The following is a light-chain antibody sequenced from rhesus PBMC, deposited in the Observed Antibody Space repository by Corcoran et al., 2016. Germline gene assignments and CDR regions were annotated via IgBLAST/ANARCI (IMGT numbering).Light chain of an antibody. J-gene: IGKJ2*01. CDR1: QSMSSS. V-gene: IGKV1-46*01. CDR3: QQYHSYPYS. CDR2: GAS. Sequence: DIQMTQSPSFLSASVGDTVTITCLASQSMSSSSAWYQQKPGKAPKLLIYGASSLQSGVPSRFSGSKSGTDFTLTINSVQPEDIGSYYCQQYHSYPYSFGQGTKVEIK.